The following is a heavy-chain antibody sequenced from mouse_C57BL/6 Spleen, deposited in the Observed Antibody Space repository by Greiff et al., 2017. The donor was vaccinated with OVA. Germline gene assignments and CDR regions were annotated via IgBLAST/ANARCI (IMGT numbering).Heavy chain of an antibody. J-gene: IGHJ4*01. CDR1: GYTFTSYW. Sequence: QVQLQQPGAELVKPGASVKLSCKASGYTFTSYWMQWVKQRPGQGLEWIGEIDPSDSYTNYNQKFKGKATLTVDTSSSTAYMQLSSLTSEDSAVYYGARGHYYGSSYGYYAMDYWGQGTSVTVSS. CDR3: ARGHYYGSSYGYYAMDY. D-gene: IGHD1-1*01. CDR2: IDPSDSYT. V-gene: IGHV1-50*01.